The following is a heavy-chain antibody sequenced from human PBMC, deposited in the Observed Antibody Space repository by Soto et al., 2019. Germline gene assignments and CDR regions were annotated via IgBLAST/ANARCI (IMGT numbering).Heavy chain of an antibody. V-gene: IGHV5-51*01. CDR1: GYSFTSYW. Sequence: GESLKISCKGSGYSFTSYWIGWVRQMPGRGLEWMGIIYPGDSDTRYSPSFQGQVTISADKSISTAYLQWSSLKASDTAMYYCARRGGVVGPAATFRSDAFDSWGPGTMVTVSS. CDR3: ARRGGVVGPAATFRSDAFDS. D-gene: IGHD2-2*01. J-gene: IGHJ3*02. CDR2: IYPGDSDT.